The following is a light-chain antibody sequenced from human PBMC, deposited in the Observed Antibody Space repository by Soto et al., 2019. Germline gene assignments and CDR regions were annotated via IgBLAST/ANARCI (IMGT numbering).Light chain of an antibody. V-gene: IGKV3-11*01. Sequence: EIVLTQSPATLSLSPGERATLPCWASQSVSNSLAWYQQRPGQSPRLLIYDVSTRATGIPARFGGSGSGTDFTLTISSLETEDFAVYYCQQYNNWPPWTFGQGTKV. CDR2: DVS. CDR1: QSVSNS. J-gene: IGKJ1*01. CDR3: QQYNNWPPWT.